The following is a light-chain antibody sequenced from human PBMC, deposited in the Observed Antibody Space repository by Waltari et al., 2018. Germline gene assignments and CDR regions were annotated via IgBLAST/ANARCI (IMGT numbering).Light chain of an antibody. CDR3: QQYYSSPWT. V-gene: IGKV4-1*01. CDR2: WAS. CDR1: QNVLYSSNNRNY. Sequence: DIVMTQSPDSLSVSLVERATINCTSSQNVLYSSNNRNYLAWYQVKPGQPPKVLIYWASMRENGVPDRFSGSGSGTDFTLTINSLQAEDMAVYYCQQYYSSPWTFGQGTKVEIK. J-gene: IGKJ1*01.